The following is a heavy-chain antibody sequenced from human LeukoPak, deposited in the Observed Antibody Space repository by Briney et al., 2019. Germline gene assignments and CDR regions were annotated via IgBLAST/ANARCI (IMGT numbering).Heavy chain of an antibody. CDR1: GGSISSYY. CDR3: ASYYYDSSGYYFSNY. V-gene: IGHV4-59*08. CDR2: IYYSGST. Sequence: PSETLSLTCTVSGGSISSYYWSWIRQPPGKGLEWIGYIYYSGSTNYNPSLKSRVTISVDTSKNQFSLKLSSVTAADTAVYYCASYYYDSSGYYFSNYWGQGTLVTVSP. D-gene: IGHD3-22*01. J-gene: IGHJ4*02.